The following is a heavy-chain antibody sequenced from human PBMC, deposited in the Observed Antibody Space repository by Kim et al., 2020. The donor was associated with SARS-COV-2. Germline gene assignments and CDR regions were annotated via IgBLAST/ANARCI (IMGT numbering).Heavy chain of an antibody. D-gene: IGHD3-9*01. CDR2: IEKSGGHT. CDR3: AKEGPIDWLGAD. Sequence: GGSLRLSCAVSGFTFSDFRMTWVRQAPGRGLEWVSSIEKSGGHTYYAESVRGRFTISRDNSQNTLSLQMNNLKDEDAAMYFCAKEGPIDWLGADWGQGTLLTVSS. CDR1: GFTFSDFR. V-gene: IGHV3-23*01. J-gene: IGHJ4*02.